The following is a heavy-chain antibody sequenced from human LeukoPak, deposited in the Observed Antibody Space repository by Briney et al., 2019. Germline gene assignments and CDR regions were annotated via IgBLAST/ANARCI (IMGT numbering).Heavy chain of an antibody. D-gene: IGHD3-10*01. CDR3: ASRITMVRGVIAFDY. CDR1: GYTFTGYY. CDR2: INPNSGGT. J-gene: IGHJ4*02. Sequence: ASVKVSCKASGYTFTGYYMHWVRQAPGQGLEWMGWINPNSGGTNYAQKFQGRVTMTRDTSISTAYMELSSLRSEDTAVYYCASRITMVRGVIAFDYWGQGTLVTVSS. V-gene: IGHV1-2*02.